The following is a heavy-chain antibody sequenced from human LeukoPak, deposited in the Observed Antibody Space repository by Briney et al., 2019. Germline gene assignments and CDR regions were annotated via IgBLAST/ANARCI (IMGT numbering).Heavy chain of an antibody. V-gene: IGHV3-33*01. CDR1: GFTFSSYG. CDR3: AREPGSSSGGY. D-gene: IGHD6-6*01. CDR2: IWYDGSNK. J-gene: IGHJ4*02. Sequence: GGSLRLSCAASGFTFSSYGMHWVRQAPGKGLEWVAVIWYDGSNKYYADSVKGRFTISRDNSKNTLYLQMNSLRAEDTAVYYCAREPGSSSGGYWGQGTLVTVSS.